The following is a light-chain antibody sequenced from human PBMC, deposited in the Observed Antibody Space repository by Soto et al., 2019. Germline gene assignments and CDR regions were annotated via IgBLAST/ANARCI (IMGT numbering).Light chain of an antibody. CDR3: HHYTRA. J-gene: IGKJ1*01. CDR2: KAS. Sequence: DIHMTQSPSTLSLSLGDRVTITCRASQTIISWLAWYQQKPGKAPKLLIYKASTLKSGVPSRFSGSGSGTEFTLTITSLQPDDFATYYCHHYTRAFGQGTKVDIK. CDR1: QTIISW. V-gene: IGKV1-5*03.